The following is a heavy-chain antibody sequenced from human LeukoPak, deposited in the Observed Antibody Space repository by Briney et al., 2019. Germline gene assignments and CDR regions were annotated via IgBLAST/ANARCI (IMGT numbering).Heavy chain of an antibody. Sequence: PSETLSLTFAVYGGSFTGYYWSWIRQPPGKGLEWIGEINHSASTYYNPSLKSRVTISVDTSKKQISLKLSSVTAADTAVYYCARGRRVIVVGVAARLGHNWFDPWGQGTLVTVSS. CDR2: INHSAST. V-gene: IGHV4-34*01. D-gene: IGHD2-15*01. CDR1: GGSFTGYY. CDR3: ARGRRVIVVGVAARLGHNWFDP. J-gene: IGHJ5*02.